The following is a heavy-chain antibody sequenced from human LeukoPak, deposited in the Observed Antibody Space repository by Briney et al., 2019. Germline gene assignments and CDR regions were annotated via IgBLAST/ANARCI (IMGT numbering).Heavy chain of an antibody. D-gene: IGHD5-18*01. CDR2: IYHSGST. CDR1: GVSISSGNW. CDR3: AREGVGGYNYAA. Sequence: SETLSLTCAVSGVSISSGNWWTWVRQPPGKGLEWIGEIYHSGSTNYNPSLKSRVTISVDKSKNQFSLKVNSVTAADTAVYYCAREGVGGYNYAAWGQGTLVTVSS. V-gene: IGHV4-4*02. J-gene: IGHJ4*02.